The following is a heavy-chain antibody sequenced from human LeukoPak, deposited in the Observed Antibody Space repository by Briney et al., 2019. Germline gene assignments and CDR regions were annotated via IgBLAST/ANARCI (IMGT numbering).Heavy chain of an antibody. CDR3: TRLSGDNWNYGGNFDS. CDR2: IKKDGSEK. V-gene: IGHV3-7*01. Sequence: PGGSLRLSCAASGFTFSSHWMSWVRQAPGKGLEWVANIKKDGSEKYYVDAVKGRFTISRDNAKTSLYLQMNSLRAEDTAVFYCTRLSGDNWNYGGNFDSWGQGTLVTVSS. J-gene: IGHJ4*02. D-gene: IGHD1-7*01. CDR1: GFTFSSHW.